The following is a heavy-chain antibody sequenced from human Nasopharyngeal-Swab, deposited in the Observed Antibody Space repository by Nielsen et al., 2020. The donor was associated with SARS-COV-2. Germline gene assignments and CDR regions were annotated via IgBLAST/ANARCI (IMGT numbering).Heavy chain of an antibody. CDR1: GVFISRGGAY. CDR3: ARTLYDIVTDQYEGYDT. D-gene: IGHD3-9*01. Sequence: LRLSCAVSGVFISRGGAYWSWLRQPPGKGLEWIGYIYYSGDPYYNPALQSRVSISADTSRNQFSLKLTSVTAADTAVYYCARTLYDIVTDQYEGYDTWGPGILVTVSS. V-gene: IGHV4-30-4*08. J-gene: IGHJ5*02. CDR2: IYYSGDP.